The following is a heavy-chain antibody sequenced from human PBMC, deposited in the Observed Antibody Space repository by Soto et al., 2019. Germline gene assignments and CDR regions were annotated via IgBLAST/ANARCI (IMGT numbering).Heavy chain of an antibody. CDR3: ARQLRFLDVDP. CDR2: IYYSGST. CDR1: GGSISSGGYY. Sequence: PSEILSLTCTVSGGSISSGGYYWSWIRQHPGKGLEWIGYIYYSGSTYYNPSLKSRVTISVDTSKNQFSLKLSSVTAADTAVYYCARQLRFLDVDPWGQGTLVTVSS. D-gene: IGHD3-3*01. J-gene: IGHJ5*02. V-gene: IGHV4-31*03.